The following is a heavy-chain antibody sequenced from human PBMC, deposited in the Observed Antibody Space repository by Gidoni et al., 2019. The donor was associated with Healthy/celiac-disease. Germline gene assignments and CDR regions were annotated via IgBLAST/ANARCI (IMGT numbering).Heavy chain of an antibody. CDR3: SRYSDDQLPHRYYYYGMDV. V-gene: IGHV3-33*01. CDR1: TFSSYG. Sequence: TFSSYGMHWVRQAPGKGREWVAVIWYDGSNKYYADSVKGRFTISRDNSKNTLYLQMNSLRAEDTAVYYCSRYSDDQLPHRYYYYGMDVWGQGPTFPVSS. D-gene: IGHD2-2*01. CDR2: IWYDGSNK. J-gene: IGHJ6*02.